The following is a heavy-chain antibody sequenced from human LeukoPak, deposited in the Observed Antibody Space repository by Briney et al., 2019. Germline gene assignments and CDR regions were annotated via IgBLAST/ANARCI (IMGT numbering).Heavy chain of an antibody. D-gene: IGHD1-26*01. CDR3: ARYSGSYFEGY. V-gene: IGHV1-2*02. CDR2: MNPNSGGT. Sequence: ASVKVSCKASGYTFTGYYMHWVREAPGQGLEWMGWMNPNSGGTSYAQKFQGRVTITADKSTSTAYMELSSLRSEDTAVYYCARYSGSYFEGYWGQGTLVTVSS. J-gene: IGHJ4*02. CDR1: GYTFTGYY.